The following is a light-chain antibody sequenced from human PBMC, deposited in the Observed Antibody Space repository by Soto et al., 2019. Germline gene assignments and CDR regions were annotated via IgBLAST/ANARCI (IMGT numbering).Light chain of an antibody. CDR2: DVS. V-gene: IGLV2-14*03. CDR3: SSYRVGGSYV. J-gene: IGLJ1*01. Sequence: QSALTQPASVSGSPGQSITISCSGTSSDVGRHNAVSWYQQHPGKVPQLMIYDVSIRPSGISDRLSASKSGNMASLTISGLQAEYEADYYYSSYRVGGSYVFGTGTKVTVL. CDR1: SSDVGRHNA.